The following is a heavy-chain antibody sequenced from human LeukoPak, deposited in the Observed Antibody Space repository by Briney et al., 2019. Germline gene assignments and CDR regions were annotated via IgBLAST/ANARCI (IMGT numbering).Heavy chain of an antibody. V-gene: IGHV4-59*01. CDR1: GGSISSYY. CDR2: ISDSGRT. D-gene: IGHD6-13*01. J-gene: IGHJ4*02. Sequence: PSETLSLTCTVSGGSISSYYWSWIRQPPGKGLEWIGYISDSGRTSYNPSLQSRVTILVDRSKNLFSLKLSSVTAADTSIYYCAREGQYSSSWYIDYWGQGTLVTVSS. CDR3: AREGQYSSSWYIDY.